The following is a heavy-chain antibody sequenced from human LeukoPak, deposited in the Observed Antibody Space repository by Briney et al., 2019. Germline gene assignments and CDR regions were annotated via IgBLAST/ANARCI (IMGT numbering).Heavy chain of an antibody. J-gene: IGHJ4*02. CDR1: EFTFSNYW. D-gene: IGHD3-3*01. Sequence: GGSLRLSCAASEFTFSNYWVTWVRQAPGGGLEWVANLKQDGSERYYVDSEKGRFTISRDNAQNALYLQMNRLRVEDAVIYYWTRPLDDWGQGTLVTPSS. CDR3: TRPLDD. V-gene: IGHV3-7*01. CDR2: LKQDGSER.